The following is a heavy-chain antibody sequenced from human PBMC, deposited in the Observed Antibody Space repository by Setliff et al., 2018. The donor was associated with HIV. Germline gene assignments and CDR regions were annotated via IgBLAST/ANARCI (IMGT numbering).Heavy chain of an antibody. CDR2: VYSTGST. CDR3: ASTSMGMTRKPIWYYHMDV. D-gene: IGHD7-27*01. J-gene: IGHJ6*03. CDR1: GGSIENLY. V-gene: IGHV4-59*11. Sequence: PSETLSLTCTVSGGSIENLYWTWIRQPSGRGLEWIGYVYSTGSTKYNPSLKSRATMSDDTSKNRISLTLTSVSAADTAVYYCASTSMGMTRKPIWYYHMDVWGHGITVTVS.